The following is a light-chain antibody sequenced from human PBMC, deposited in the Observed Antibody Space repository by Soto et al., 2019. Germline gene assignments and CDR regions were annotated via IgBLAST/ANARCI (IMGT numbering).Light chain of an antibody. Sequence: QSALTQPRSVSGSPGQSFTISCSGTGSDVGTYNYVSWYQLHPGKAPRLIIYDVNKRPSGVPDRFSGSKSGNTASLTISGLQPEDEADYYCCSYVGSDTYVVFGGGTQLTVL. V-gene: IGLV2-11*01. J-gene: IGLJ2*01. CDR3: CSYVGSDTYVV. CDR2: DVN. CDR1: GSDVGTYNY.